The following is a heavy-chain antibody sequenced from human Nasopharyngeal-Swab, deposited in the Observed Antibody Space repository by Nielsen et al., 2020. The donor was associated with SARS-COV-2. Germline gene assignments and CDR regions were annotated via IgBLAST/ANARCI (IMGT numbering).Heavy chain of an antibody. CDR3: AKGGGSYYNAFDS. J-gene: IGHJ4*02. CDR2: INGNSGEI. Sequence: GGSLRLSCAASGFTFGDFAMHWVRQAPGKGLEWVSSINGNSGEIGYAASVKGRFTISRDNAKSSLNLQMNGLTTDDTALYYCAKGGGSYYNAFDSWGQGTLVTVSS. V-gene: IGHV3-9*01. D-gene: IGHD3-10*01. CDR1: GFTFGDFA.